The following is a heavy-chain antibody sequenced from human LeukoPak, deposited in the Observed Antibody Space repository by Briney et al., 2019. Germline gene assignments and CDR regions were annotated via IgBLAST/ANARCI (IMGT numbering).Heavy chain of an antibody. V-gene: IGHV1-69*13. J-gene: IGHJ4*02. CDR2: ITPIFGTA. D-gene: IGHD5-24*01. Sequence: GASVKVSCKASGGTFSSYAISWVRQAPGQGLEWMGGITPIFGTANYAQKFQGRVTITADESTSTAYMELSSLRSEDTAVYYCAREARGRDGYNPDYWGQGTLVTVSS. CDR1: GGTFSSYA. CDR3: AREARGRDGYNPDY.